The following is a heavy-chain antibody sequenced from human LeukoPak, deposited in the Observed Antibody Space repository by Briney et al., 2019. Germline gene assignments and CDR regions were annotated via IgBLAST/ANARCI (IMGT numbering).Heavy chain of an antibody. Sequence: PGGSLRLSCAASGFTFSSYWMSWVRQAPGKGLEWVANMKYDGSEKYYVDSVKGRFTISRDNAKNSLYLQMNSLRAEDTAVYYCGGNIEQAVLFLDYWGQGTRVPVSS. CDR1: GFTFSSYW. CDR2: MKYDGSEK. D-gene: IGHD2-2*01. CDR3: GGNIEQAVLFLDY. J-gene: IGHJ4*02. V-gene: IGHV3-7*01.